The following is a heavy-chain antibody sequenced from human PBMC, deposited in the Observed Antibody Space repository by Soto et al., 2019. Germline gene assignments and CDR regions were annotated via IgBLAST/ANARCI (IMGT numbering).Heavy chain of an antibody. CDR3: ARGGICPLSVDIVATIFCGTQNWFDP. D-gene: IGHD5-12*01. V-gene: IGHV1-18*01. J-gene: IGHJ5*02. CDR1: GYTFTSYG. CDR2: ISAYNGNT. Sequence: ASVKVSCKASGYTFTSYGISWVRQAPGQGLEWIGWISAYNGNTNYAQKLQGRVTMTTDTSTSTAYIELRSLRSDDTAVYYCARGGICPLSVDIVATIFCGTQNWFDPWGQGTLVTVSS.